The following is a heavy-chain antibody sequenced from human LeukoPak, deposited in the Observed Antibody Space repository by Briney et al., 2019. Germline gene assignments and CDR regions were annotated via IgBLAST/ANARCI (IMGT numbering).Heavy chain of an antibody. CDR2: INYSGST. CDR1: GGSISGSHYY. Sequence: PSETLSLTCSVSGGSISGSHYYWGWVRQPPGKGLEWIGSINYSGSTYYNPSLKSRVTISVDTSKNQFSLNLNSVTAADTAVYYCTRLSDYWGQGTQLTVSS. J-gene: IGHJ4*02. V-gene: IGHV4-39*01. CDR3: TRLSDY.